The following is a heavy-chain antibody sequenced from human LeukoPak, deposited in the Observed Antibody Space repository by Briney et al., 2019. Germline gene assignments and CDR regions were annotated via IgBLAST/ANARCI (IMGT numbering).Heavy chain of an antibody. CDR3: ARDMTTATTCYLQH. J-gene: IGHJ1*01. CDR2: ISSRSTYR. Sequence: GGSLRLSCAASGFTFSDYSMNWVRQAPGKGLEWVSSISSRSTYRYYADSVKGRFTISRDNAKNSLCLQMNSLRAEDTAVYYCARDMTTATTCYLQHWGQGTLSPSPQ. D-gene: IGHD4-17*01. V-gene: IGHV3-21*06. CDR1: GFTFSDYS.